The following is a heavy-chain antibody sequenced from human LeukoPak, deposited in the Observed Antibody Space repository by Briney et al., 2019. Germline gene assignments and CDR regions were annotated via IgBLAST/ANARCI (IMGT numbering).Heavy chain of an antibody. V-gene: IGHV1-8*01. J-gene: IGHJ4*02. CDR1: GYTFTSYD. Sequence: AASVKVSCKASGYTFTSYDINWVRQATGQGLGWMGWMNPNSGNTGYAQKFQGRVTMTRNTSISTAYMELSSLRSEDTAVYYCARVNSGYDPPYYFDYWGQGTLVTVSS. CDR2: MNPNSGNT. CDR3: ARVNSGYDPPYYFDY. D-gene: IGHD5-12*01.